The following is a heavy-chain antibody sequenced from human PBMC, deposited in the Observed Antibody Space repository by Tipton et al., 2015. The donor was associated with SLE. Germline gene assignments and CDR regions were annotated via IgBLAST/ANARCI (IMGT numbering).Heavy chain of an antibody. J-gene: IGHJ4*02. Sequence: TLSLTRTVSGDSLGNSHWTWIRQAAGKGLEWIGRFYNGGNTNYNPSLKSRVTISVDTSKNQFSLKLSSVTAADTAVYYCAREDVGYCNGGSCPYYFDYWGQGTMVTVSS. D-gene: IGHD2-15*01. CDR1: GDSLGNSH. V-gene: IGHV4-4*07. CDR2: FYNGGNT. CDR3: AREDVGYCNGGSCPYYFDY.